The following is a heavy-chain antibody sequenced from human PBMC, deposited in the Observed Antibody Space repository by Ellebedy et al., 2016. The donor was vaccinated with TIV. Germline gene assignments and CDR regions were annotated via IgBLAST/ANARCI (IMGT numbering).Heavy chain of an antibody. V-gene: IGHV3-30*03. CDR2: FPYFGGNK. CDR1: GFNFTTYA. CDR3: STGSYFGRGA. J-gene: IGHJ5*02. Sequence: GESLKISXSASGFNFTTYAMHWIRQAPGKGLEWVAIFPYFGGNKYYSDAVKGRFTISRDNSKNTLYLQMNSLRAEDTAVYYCSTGSYFGRGAWGQGTLVTVSS. D-gene: IGHD1-26*01.